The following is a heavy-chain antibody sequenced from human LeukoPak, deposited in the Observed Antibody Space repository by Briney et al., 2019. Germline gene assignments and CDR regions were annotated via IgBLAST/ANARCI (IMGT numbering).Heavy chain of an antibody. CDR3: ARGTGEGYSYGRYYFDY. D-gene: IGHD5-18*01. V-gene: IGHV1-18*01. CDR2: ISAYNGNT. Sequence: ASVKVSCKASGGTFSSYAISWVRQAPGQGLEWMGWISAYNGNTNYAQKLQGRVTMTTDTSTSTAYMELSRLRFDDTAVYYCARGTGEGYSYGRYYFDYWGQGTLVTVSS. CDR1: GGTFSSYA. J-gene: IGHJ4*02.